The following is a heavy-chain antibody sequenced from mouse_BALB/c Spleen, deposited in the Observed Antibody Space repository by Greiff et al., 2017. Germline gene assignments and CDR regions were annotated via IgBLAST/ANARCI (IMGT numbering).Heavy chain of an antibody. CDR3: AREESTMITSLDY. J-gene: IGHJ2*01. V-gene: IGHV1-14*01. CDR2: INPYNDGT. Sequence: VQLQQSGPELVKPGASVKMSCKASGYTFTSYVMHWVKQKPGQGLEWIGYINPYNDGTKYNEKFKGKATLTSDKSSSTAYMELSSLTSEDSAVYYCAREESTMITSLDYWGQGTTLTVSS. CDR1: GYTFTSYV. D-gene: IGHD2-4*01.